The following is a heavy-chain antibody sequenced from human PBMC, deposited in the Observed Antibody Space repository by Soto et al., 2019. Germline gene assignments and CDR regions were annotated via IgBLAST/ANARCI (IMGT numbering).Heavy chain of an antibody. V-gene: IGHV3-74*03. Sequence: EVQLEESGGDLVQPGGSLRLSCAASGFTFSTYWMHWVRQAPGKGLVWVSRINSDGSITTYADSVKGRFTISRDNSKNTLYLQMKSLRAEDTAVYYCARVAPGINSWRGSWAQGTLFTVPS. CDR1: GFTFSTYW. J-gene: IGHJ4*02. CDR3: ARVAPGINSWRGS. D-gene: IGHD1-20*01. CDR2: INSDGSIT.